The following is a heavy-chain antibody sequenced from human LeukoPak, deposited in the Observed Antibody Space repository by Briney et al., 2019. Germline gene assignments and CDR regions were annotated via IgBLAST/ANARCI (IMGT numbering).Heavy chain of an antibody. Sequence: PSETLSLTCAVYGGSFSGYYWSWIRQPPGKGLEWIGEINHSGSTNYNPSLKSRVTISVDTSKKQFSLKLSSVTAADTAVYYCARGHYYDSSGYYPFDYWGQGTLVTVSS. V-gene: IGHV4-34*01. J-gene: IGHJ4*02. CDR2: INHSGST. CDR3: ARGHYYDSSGYYPFDY. D-gene: IGHD3-22*01. CDR1: GGSFSGYY.